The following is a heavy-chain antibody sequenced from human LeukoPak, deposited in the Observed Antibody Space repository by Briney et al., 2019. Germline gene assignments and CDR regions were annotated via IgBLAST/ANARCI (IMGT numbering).Heavy chain of an antibody. CDR2: ISGVTISGTTI. Sequence: GGSLRLSCAASGFTFSSYSMNWVRQAPGKGLEWVSYISGVTISGTTIYYADSVKGRFTLSRDNAKNSLYPQMNSLRAEDTAVYYCARSAGNVLTGYYSYFDYWGQGILVTVSS. CDR1: GFTFSSYS. V-gene: IGHV3-48*04. D-gene: IGHD3-9*01. CDR3: ARSAGNVLTGYYSYFDY. J-gene: IGHJ4*02.